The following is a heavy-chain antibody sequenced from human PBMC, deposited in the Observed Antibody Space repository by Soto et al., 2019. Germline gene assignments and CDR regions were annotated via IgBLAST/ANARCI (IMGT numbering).Heavy chain of an antibody. CDR3: AKVSSSWYAGFFDI. V-gene: IGHV3-23*01. CDR1: RFTFSSHA. Sequence: GGSLRLSCTSGRFTFSSHAMTWVRQAPGKGLEWVSGLSGSGGSIYYADSVKGRFTISRDNSMNTLYLQMKSLRAEDTAVYYCAKVSSSWYAGFFDIWGQGT. CDR2: LSGSGGSI. J-gene: IGHJ4*02. D-gene: IGHD6-13*01.